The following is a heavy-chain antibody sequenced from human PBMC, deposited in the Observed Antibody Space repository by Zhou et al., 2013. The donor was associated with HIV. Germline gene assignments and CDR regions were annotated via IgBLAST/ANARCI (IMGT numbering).Heavy chain of an antibody. V-gene: IGHV4-59*08. CDR2: IYYSGST. CDR1: GGSISSHY. Sequence: QVQLQESGPGLVKPSETLSLTCTVSGGSISSHYWSWIRQPPGKGLEWIGYIYYSGSTNYNPSLKSRVTISVDTSKNQFSLKLSSVTAADTAVYYCARLVAARDYYYYIDVWGKGDHGHRLL. D-gene: IGHD6-13*01. J-gene: IGHJ6*03. CDR3: ARLVAARDYYYYIDV.